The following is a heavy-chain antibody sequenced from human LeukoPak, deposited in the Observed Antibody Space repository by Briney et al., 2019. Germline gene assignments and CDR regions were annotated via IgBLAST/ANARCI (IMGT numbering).Heavy chain of an antibody. V-gene: IGHV4-34*01. CDR2: INHSGST. Sequence: PSETLSLTCAVYGGSFSGYYWSWIRQPPGKGLEWIGEINHSGSTNYNASLKSRVTLSVDTSKNQFSLKLSSVTAADTAVYYCASGRGMAGPPGAFDIWGHGTMVTVSS. CDR3: ASGRGMAGPPGAFDI. J-gene: IGHJ3*02. CDR1: GGSFSGYY. D-gene: IGHD5-24*01.